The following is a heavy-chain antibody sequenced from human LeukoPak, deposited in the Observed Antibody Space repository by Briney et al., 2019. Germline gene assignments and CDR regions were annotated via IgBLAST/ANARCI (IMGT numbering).Heavy chain of an antibody. Sequence: ASVTVSFTGSGYIFPHYGISWVGQAPGQGVEGVGWISVYNGNTRYLQKFQGRVTMTTDSSTNTAYMELRSLRSDDTSVYYCARGPQISSGSYYTVAYWGQGTLVTVSS. CDR1: GYIFPHYG. CDR2: ISVYNGNT. V-gene: IGHV1-18*01. J-gene: IGHJ4*02. D-gene: IGHD1-26*01. CDR3: ARGPQISSGSYYTVAY.